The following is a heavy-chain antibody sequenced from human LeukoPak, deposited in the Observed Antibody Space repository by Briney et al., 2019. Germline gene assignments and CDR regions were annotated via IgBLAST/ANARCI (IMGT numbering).Heavy chain of an antibody. CDR3: ARDLCSVEPAAPCYYFDY. CDR1: GYTFTGYY. V-gene: IGHV1-2*04. J-gene: IGHJ4*02. CDR2: INPNSGGT. Sequence: ASVKVSCKAPGYTFTGYYMHWVRQAPGQGLEWMGWINPNSGGTNYAQKFQGWVTMTTDTSTSTAYMELRSLRSDDTAVYYCARDLCSVEPAAPCYYFDYWGQGTLVTVSS. D-gene: IGHD2-2*01.